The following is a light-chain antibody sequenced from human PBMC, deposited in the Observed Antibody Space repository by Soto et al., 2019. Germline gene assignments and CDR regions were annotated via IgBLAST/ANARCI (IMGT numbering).Light chain of an antibody. CDR3: TSYTISRTQV. V-gene: IGLV2-14*01. CDR1: SSDIGRFNY. Sequence: QSVLTQPASVSGSPGQSITFSCIGTSSDIGRFNYVSWYQHHPGKVPKLLISEVSNRPSGVSDRFSGSKSGNTASLTISGLRPADEADYYCTSYTISRTQVSGTGTKVTVL. J-gene: IGLJ1*01. CDR2: EVS.